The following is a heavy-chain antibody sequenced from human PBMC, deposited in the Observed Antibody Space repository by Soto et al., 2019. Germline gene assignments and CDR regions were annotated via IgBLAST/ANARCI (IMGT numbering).Heavy chain of an antibody. J-gene: IGHJ3*02. CDR2: IDASGNS. Sequence: PSETLSPTCTVSGDSISSYYWNWIRQPAGNGLEWIGRIDASGNSNYNPSLKSRVTMSVDTSKKQFSLKVTSVTAADTAMYYCASSTVGSPFPWGAFDIWGQGTMVTVSS. V-gene: IGHV4-4*07. D-gene: IGHD1-1*01. CDR3: ASSTVGSPFPWGAFDI. CDR1: GDSISSYY.